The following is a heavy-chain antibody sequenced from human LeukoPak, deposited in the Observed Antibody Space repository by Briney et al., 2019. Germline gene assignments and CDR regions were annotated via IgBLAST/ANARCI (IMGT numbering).Heavy chain of an antibody. D-gene: IGHD3-16*01. Sequence: PGGSLRLSCAASGFTFSSYNMNWVRRAPGKGLEWVSSISGSSSSYIYYADSVKGRFTISRDNAKNSLDLQMNSLRAEDTAVYYCAKASTFGGVPDYWGQGTLVTGSS. V-gene: IGHV3-21*01. J-gene: IGHJ4*02. CDR3: AKASTFGGVPDY. CDR2: ISGSSSSYI. CDR1: GFTFSSYN.